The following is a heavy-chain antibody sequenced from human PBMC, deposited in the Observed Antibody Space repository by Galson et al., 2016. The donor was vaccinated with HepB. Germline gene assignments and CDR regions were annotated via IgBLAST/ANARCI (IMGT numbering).Heavy chain of an antibody. CDR3: AKDPDSGRNLAADS. V-gene: IGHV3-23*01. CDR1: GFRFSSYV. J-gene: IGHJ4*02. CDR2: INGGGGIP. Sequence: SLRLSCAASGFRFSSYVMSWVRQAPGKGLDWVSSINGGGGIPYYADSVKGRFTISRDNSKNTVYLQMNSLRAEDTAVYYGAKDPDSGRNLAADSWGQGTLVTVSS. D-gene: IGHD1-26*01.